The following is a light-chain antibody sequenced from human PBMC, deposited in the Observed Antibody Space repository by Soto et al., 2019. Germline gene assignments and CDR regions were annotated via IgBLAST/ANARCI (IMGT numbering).Light chain of an antibody. CDR3: QQYNNWPPMT. J-gene: IGKJ1*01. V-gene: IGKV3-15*01. CDR2: GAS. Sequence: EFVLTHSPGTLSLSPWEIATLSCRASQSVSSNLAWYQQKPGQAPRLLIYGASTRATGIPARFSCSGSGAEFTLTISSLQSEDFAVYYCQQYNNWPPMTFGQGTKVDIK. CDR1: QSVSSN.